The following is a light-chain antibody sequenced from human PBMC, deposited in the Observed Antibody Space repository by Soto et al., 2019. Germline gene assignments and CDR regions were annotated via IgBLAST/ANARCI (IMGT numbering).Light chain of an antibody. CDR1: QSISSY. CDR2: AAS. Sequence: DIQMTQSPSSLSASVGDRVTITCRASQSISSYLNWYQQKPGKAPNLLIYAASSLQSGVPSRFSGSGSETDFTLTISILQPEDFATYYCQQSYSTPYTFGQGTKPEIK. J-gene: IGKJ2*01. CDR3: QQSYSTPYT. V-gene: IGKV1-39*01.